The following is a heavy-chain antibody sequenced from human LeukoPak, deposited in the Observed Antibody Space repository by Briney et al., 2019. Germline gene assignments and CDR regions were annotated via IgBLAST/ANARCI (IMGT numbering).Heavy chain of an antibody. V-gene: IGHV1-18*01. J-gene: IGHJ5*02. CDR1: GYTFTSYG. D-gene: IGHD6-13*01. Sequence: WASVKVSCKASGYTFTSYGISWVRQAPGQGLEWMGLISAYSGSTSYAQKFQGRVTMTTDTSTSTVYMELRRLRSDDKALYYRARDRGPGVLAEPGTALPFDPWGQGTLLSVPS. CDR3: ARDRGPGVLAEPGTALPFDP. CDR2: ISAYSGST.